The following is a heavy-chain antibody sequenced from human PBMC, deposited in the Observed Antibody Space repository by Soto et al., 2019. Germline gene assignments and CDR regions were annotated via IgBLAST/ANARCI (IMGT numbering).Heavy chain of an antibody. D-gene: IGHD3-16*02. J-gene: IGHJ5*02. Sequence: ASVKVSCKASGYTFTSYDINWVRQATGQGLEWMGWMNPNSGNTGYAQKFQGRVTMTRNTSVSTAYMELSSLRSEDTAVYYCARLAPMITFGGVIVTDWFDPWGQGTLVTVSS. CDR3: ARLAPMITFGGVIVTDWFDP. CDR2: MNPNSGNT. CDR1: GYTFTSYD. V-gene: IGHV1-8*01.